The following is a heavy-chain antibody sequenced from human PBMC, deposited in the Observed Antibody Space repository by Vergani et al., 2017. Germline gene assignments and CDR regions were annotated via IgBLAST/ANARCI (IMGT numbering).Heavy chain of an antibody. CDR2: IYPGDSDT. CDR1: GYSFTSSW. Sequence: EVQLVQSGAEVKKPGESLKISCKGSGYSFTSSWIGWVRQLPGKGLAWMGIIYPGDSDTRYSPSFQGQVTISADQPTSTAYLQWSSLKASDTAMYYCAIVHAFRSGYFISGGAFDIWGQGTMVTVSS. D-gene: IGHD3-3*01. V-gene: IGHV5-51*04. CDR3: AIVHAFRSGYFISGGAFDI. J-gene: IGHJ3*02.